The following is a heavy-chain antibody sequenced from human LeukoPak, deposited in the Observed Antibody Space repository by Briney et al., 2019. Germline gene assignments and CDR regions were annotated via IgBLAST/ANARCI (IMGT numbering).Heavy chain of an antibody. J-gene: IGHJ3*02. CDR2: IYYSGST. D-gene: IGHD6-13*01. CDR3: ASMQQLVLDAFDI. CDR1: GGSISSSSYY. Sequence: PSETLSLTCTVSGGSISSSSYYWGWIRQPAGKGLEWIGSIYYSGSTYYNPSLKSRVTISVDTSKNQFSLKLSSVTAADTAVYYCASMQQLVLDAFDIWGQGTMVTVSS. V-gene: IGHV4-39*01.